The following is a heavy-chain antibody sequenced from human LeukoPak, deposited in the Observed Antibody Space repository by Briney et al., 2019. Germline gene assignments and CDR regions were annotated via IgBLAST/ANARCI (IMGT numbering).Heavy chain of an antibody. CDR3: ARAYCSSTSCYDSWFDP. CDR1: GYTFTSYD. V-gene: IGHV1-8*01. CDR2: MNPNSGNT. D-gene: IGHD2-2*01. J-gene: IGHJ5*02. Sequence: ASVKVSCKASGYTFTSYDINWVRQATGQGLEWMGWMNPNSGNTGYAQKFQGRVTMTRNTSISTAYMELSSLRSEDTAVYYCARAYCSSTSCYDSWFDPWGQGTLATVSS.